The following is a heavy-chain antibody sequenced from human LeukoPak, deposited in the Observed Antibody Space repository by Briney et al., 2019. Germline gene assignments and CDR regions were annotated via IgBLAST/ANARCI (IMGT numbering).Heavy chain of an antibody. CDR1: GYTFTSYG. CDR3: ARGGGSGDGYNFDYYYGMDV. J-gene: IGHJ6*02. CDR2: ISAYNGNT. V-gene: IGHV1-18*01. D-gene: IGHD5-24*01. Sequence: ASVKVSCEASGYTFTSYGISWVRQAPGQGLEWMGWISAYNGNTNYAQKLQGRVTMTTDTSTSTAYMELRSLRSDDTAVYYCARGGGSGDGYNFDYYYGMDVWGQGTTVTVSS.